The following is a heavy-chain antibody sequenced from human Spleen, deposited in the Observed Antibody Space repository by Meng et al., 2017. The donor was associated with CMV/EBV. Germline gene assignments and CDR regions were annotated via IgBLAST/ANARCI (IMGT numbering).Heavy chain of an antibody. Sequence: VGVGWIRQPPGKAPDWLTLIYWNDDKRYSPSLKTRLTITKATSKSQVVLTMANIDPVDTATYYCVVELQRASMVRGVLSWGRPGFDYWGQGALVTVSS. J-gene: IGHJ4*02. V-gene: IGHV2-5*01. CDR2: IYWNDDK. D-gene: IGHD3-10*01. CDR1: VG. CDR3: VVELQRASMVRGVLSWGRPGFDY.